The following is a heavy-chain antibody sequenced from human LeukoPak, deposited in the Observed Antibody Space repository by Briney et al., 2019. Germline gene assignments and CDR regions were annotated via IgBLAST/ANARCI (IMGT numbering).Heavy chain of an antibody. D-gene: IGHD6-6*01. CDR2: FSVSDQTT. J-gene: IGHJ4*02. Sequence: PGGSLRLSCAASGFTFSSYAMSWVRQAPGKGLEWVSGFSVSDQTTYYADSVKGRFTISRDNAKNSLYLQMNSLRAEDTAVYYCARDPLQFVFVAAPDYWGQGTLVTVSS. CDR1: GFTFSSYA. V-gene: IGHV3-23*01. CDR3: ARDPLQFVFVAAPDY.